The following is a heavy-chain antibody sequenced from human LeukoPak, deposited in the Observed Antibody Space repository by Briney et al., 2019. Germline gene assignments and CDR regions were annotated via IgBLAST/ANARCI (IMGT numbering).Heavy chain of an antibody. D-gene: IGHD6-19*01. CDR2: ISGSGGST. V-gene: IGHV3-23*01. J-gene: IGHJ4*02. CDR1: GFTFSNYG. Sequence: GGTLRLSCAASGFTFSNYGMSWVRQAPGKGLEWVSGISGSGGSTYYADSVKGRFTISRDNSKNTLYLQMNSLRAEDTAVYYCARAAGKVSSGWRYFDYWGQGTLVTVSS. CDR3: ARAAGKVSSGWRYFDY.